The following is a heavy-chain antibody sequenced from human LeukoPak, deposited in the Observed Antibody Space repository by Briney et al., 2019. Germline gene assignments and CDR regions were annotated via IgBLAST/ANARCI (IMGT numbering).Heavy chain of an antibody. D-gene: IGHD2-15*01. V-gene: IGHV4-39*01. CDR2: IYYSGST. J-gene: IGHJ5*02. CDR1: GGSISSSSYY. CDR3: ARRRGRSAFDP. Sequence: SETLSLTCTVSGGSISSSSYYWGWIRQPPGKGLEWIGSIYYSGSTYYNPSLKSRVTISVDTSKNQFSLKLSSVNAADTAVYYCARRRGRSAFDPWGQGTLVTVSS.